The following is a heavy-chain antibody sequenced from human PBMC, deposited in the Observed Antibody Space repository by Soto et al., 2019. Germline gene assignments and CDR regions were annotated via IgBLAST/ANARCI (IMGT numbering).Heavy chain of an antibody. V-gene: IGHV3-21*06. D-gene: IGHD2-15*01. CDR1: VFTFTRYS. J-gene: IGHJ5*02. Sequence: VGSLRLSCAASVFTFTRYSMNLVRQSRGKGLEWFSSISSTTNYIYYGDSMKGRFTMSRDNAKNSLYLEMNSLRAEDTAVYYCVVNYCSSCYVWFEPWGQGTMVTVSS. CDR3: VVNYCSSCYVWFEP. CDR2: ISSTTNYI.